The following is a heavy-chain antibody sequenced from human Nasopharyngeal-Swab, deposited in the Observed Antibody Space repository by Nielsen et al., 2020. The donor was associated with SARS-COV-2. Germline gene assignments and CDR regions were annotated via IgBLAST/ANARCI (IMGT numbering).Heavy chain of an antibody. CDR2: IYYSGST. D-gene: IGHD2-8*01. V-gene: IGHV4-31*11. Sequence: SETLSLTCAVYGGSFSGYYWSWIRQHPGQGLEWIGNIYYSGSTYYNPSLKSRVTISVDTSKNQFSLKLSSVTAADTAVYYCARATSNIVLMVYVIGAFDIWGQGTMVTVSS. CDR3: ARATSNIVLMVYVIGAFDI. J-gene: IGHJ3*02. CDR1: GGSFSGYY.